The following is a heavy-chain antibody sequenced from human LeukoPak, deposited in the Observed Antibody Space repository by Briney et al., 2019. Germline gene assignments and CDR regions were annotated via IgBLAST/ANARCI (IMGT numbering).Heavy chain of an antibody. J-gene: IGHJ4*02. Sequence: ASVKVSCKASGGTFSSYAISWVRQAPGQGLEWMGRIIPILGIANYAQKFQGRVTITADKSTSTAYMELSSLRSGDTAVYYCAREPLNYGGNPRHITFDYWGQGTLVTVSS. CDR2: IIPILGIA. CDR3: AREPLNYGGNPRHITFDY. V-gene: IGHV1-69*04. D-gene: IGHD4-23*01. CDR1: GGTFSSYA.